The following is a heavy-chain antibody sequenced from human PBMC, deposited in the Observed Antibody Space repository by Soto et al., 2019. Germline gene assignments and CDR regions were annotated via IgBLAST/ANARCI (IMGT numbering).Heavy chain of an antibody. Sequence: GGSLRLSCAASGFTFDDYAMHWVRQAPGKGLEWVSGISWNSGSIGYADSVKGRFTISRDNAKNSLYLQMNSLRAEDTALYYCAKATGGGLYSSGDYWGQGTLVTVSS. V-gene: IGHV3-9*01. CDR1: GFTFDDYA. CDR2: ISWNSGSI. CDR3: AKATGGGLYSSGDY. J-gene: IGHJ4*02. D-gene: IGHD6-19*01.